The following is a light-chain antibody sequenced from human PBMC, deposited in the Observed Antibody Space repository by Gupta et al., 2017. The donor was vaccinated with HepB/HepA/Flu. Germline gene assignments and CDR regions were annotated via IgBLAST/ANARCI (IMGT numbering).Light chain of an antibody. CDR3: QQYNSYSIT. V-gene: IGKV1-5*03. Sequence: DIQMTQSPSPLSASVGDRVTITCRASQSISSWLAWYQQKPGKAPKLLIYKASSLESGVPSRFSGSGSGTEFTLTISSLQPDDFATYYCQQYNSYSITFGQGTRLDIK. J-gene: IGKJ5*01. CDR1: QSISSW. CDR2: KAS.